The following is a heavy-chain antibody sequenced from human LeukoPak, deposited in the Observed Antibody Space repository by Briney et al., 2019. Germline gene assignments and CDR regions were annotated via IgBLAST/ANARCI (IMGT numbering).Heavy chain of an antibody. J-gene: IGHJ4*02. V-gene: IGHV1-2*06. D-gene: IGHD3-22*01. CDR2: INPDSGGT. Sequence: ASVTVSCKASGHTFTGYYMHWVRQAPGQGLEWMGRINPDSGGTDYAQKFQGRVTMTRDTSISTAYMELSRLRSDDTAVYYCARGLHYYDSSGYLFDYWGQGTLVTVSS. CDR3: ARGLHYYDSSGYLFDY. CDR1: GHTFTGYY.